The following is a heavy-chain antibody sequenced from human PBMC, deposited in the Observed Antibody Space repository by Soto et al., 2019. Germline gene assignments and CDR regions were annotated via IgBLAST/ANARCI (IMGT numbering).Heavy chain of an antibody. J-gene: IGHJ4*02. D-gene: IGHD7-27*01. Sequence: QVQLVESGGGVVQPGRSLRLSCAASGFTFSSHPMHWVRQAPGKGLEWVAVISQDGTNIYDADSAKGRFTIARDNSKNTLYLQMNSLRPEDTAVYYCARATGGPILDYWGQGTRVTVSS. CDR1: GFTFSSHP. V-gene: IGHV3-30-3*01. CDR2: ISQDGTNI. CDR3: ARATGGPILDY.